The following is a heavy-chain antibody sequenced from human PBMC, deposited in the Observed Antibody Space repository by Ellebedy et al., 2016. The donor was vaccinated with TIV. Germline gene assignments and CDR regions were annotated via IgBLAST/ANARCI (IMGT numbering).Heavy chain of an antibody. D-gene: IGHD1-1*01. CDR2: IKHDGSEK. V-gene: IGHV3-7*03. Sequence: GGSLRLSCAASGFTFSSYWMSWVRQAPGKGLEWVANIKHDGSEKYYVDSVKGRFTISRDNAKNSLYLQMNSLRAEETAVYYCAGRAYNWNDGSLFDYWGQGTLVTVSS. CDR3: AGRAYNWNDGSLFDY. CDR1: GFTFSSYW. J-gene: IGHJ4*02.